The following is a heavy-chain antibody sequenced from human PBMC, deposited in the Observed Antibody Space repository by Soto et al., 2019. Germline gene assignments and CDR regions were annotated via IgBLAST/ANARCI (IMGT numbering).Heavy chain of an antibody. CDR3: ATHRSGRFLEWLPEGSLGY. CDR2: FYPQLGQT. J-gene: IGHJ4*02. D-gene: IGHD3-3*01. CDR1: GGTFGSYT. V-gene: IGHV1-69*02. Sequence: AVKGSCRASGGTFGSYTISWVRQEPGKGVEWLRRFYPQLGQTIYAQKFQGRLTITEDTPTHPAYMELSSLRSEDTAVYYCATHRSGRFLEWLPEGSLGYWGQGTLVTVSS.